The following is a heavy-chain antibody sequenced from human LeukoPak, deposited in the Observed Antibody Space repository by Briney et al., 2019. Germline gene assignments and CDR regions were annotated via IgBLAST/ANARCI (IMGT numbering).Heavy chain of an antibody. J-gene: IGHJ4*01. Sequence: PGGSLRLSCAASGFSISGYWMHWVRQAAGEGLVWVSRMNSGGTTINYADSVKGQFTISRDNVDNTLHLQMNSLRVEATAVYYCIREVQVRASASLGLWGQGTLVSVSS. CDR3: IREVQVRASASLGL. D-gene: IGHD3-16*01. CDR1: GFSISGYW. CDR2: MNSGGTTI. V-gene: IGHV3-74*01.